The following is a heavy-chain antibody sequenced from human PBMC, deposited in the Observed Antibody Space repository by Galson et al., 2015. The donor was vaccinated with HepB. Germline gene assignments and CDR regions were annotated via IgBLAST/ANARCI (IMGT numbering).Heavy chain of an antibody. J-gene: IGHJ5*02. D-gene: IGHD3-10*01. Sequence: SETLSLTCTVSGGSISSYYWSWIRQPPGKGLEWIGYIYYSGSTNYNPSLKSRVTISVDTSKNQFSLKLSSVTAADTAVYYCARDNYYGWYWFDPWGQGTLVTVSS. CDR2: IYYSGST. CDR3: ARDNYYGWYWFDP. V-gene: IGHV4-59*01. CDR1: GGSISSYY.